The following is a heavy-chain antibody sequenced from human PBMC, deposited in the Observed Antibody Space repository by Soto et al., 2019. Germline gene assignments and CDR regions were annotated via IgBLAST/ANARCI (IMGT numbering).Heavy chain of an antibody. CDR2: ISYDGSNK. CDR3: AREAYIYYYYGMDV. J-gene: IGHJ6*02. D-gene: IGHD4-4*01. V-gene: IGHV3-30-3*01. CDR1: GFTFSSYA. Sequence: GGSLRLSCAASGFTFSSYAMHWVRQAPGKGLERVAVISYDGSNKFYADSVKGRFTISRVNSKNTLYLQMNSLRAEDTVVYYCAREAYIYYYYGMDVWGQGTTVTVSS.